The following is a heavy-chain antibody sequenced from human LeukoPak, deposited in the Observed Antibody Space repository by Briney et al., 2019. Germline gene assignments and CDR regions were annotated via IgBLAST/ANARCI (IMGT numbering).Heavy chain of an antibody. CDR2: ISYDGSNK. CDR3: AKDSIAVAGTYFDY. V-gene: IGHV3-30*18. CDR1: GFTFSSYG. D-gene: IGHD6-19*01. J-gene: IGHJ4*02. Sequence: GRSLRLSCAASGFTFSSYGMHWVRQAPGKGLEWVAVISYDGSNKYCADSVKGRFTISRDNSKNTLYLQMNSLRAEDTAVYYCAKDSIAVAGTYFDYWGQGTLVTVSS.